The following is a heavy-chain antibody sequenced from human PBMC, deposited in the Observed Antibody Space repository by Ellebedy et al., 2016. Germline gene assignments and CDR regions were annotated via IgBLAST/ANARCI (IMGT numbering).Heavy chain of an antibody. CDR2: INAGNGNT. CDR1: GYTFTSYA. D-gene: IGHD3-10*01. V-gene: IGHV1-3*01. CDR3: AKPPQDGSGASFYYYGMDV. Sequence: ASVKVSXXASGYTFTSYAMHWVRQAPGQRLEWMGWINAGNGNTKYSQKFQGRVTITRDTSASTAYMELSSLRSEDTAVYYCAKPPQDGSGASFYYYGMDVWGQGTTVTVSS. J-gene: IGHJ6*02.